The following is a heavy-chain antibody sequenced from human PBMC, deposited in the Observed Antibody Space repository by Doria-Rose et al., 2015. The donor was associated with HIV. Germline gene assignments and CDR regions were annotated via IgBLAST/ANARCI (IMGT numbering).Heavy chain of an antibody. CDR1: GVSLSSPGMG. V-gene: IGHV2-26*01. Sequence: QITLKESGPVLVKPTETLTLTCTVSGVSLSSPGMGVSWIRQPPGKALEWLANIFSDDEISYETSLMSRLTISRGTCKSQVVLTMSDMEPVDTATYYCARIKSSRWYHKYYFDFWGQGTLVIVSA. D-gene: IGHD6-13*01. J-gene: IGHJ4*02. CDR2: IFSDDEI. CDR3: ARIKSSRWYHKYYFDF.